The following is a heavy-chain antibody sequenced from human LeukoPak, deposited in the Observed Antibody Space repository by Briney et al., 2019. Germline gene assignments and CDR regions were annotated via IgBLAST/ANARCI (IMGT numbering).Heavy chain of an antibody. D-gene: IGHD2-2*01. J-gene: IGHJ5*02. CDR2: INHSGSS. CDR1: GGSFSGYY. CDR3: ARISLHIVVVPAVMGHWFDP. V-gene: IGHV4-34*01. Sequence: SETLSLTCAVYGGSFSGYYWSWIRQPPGEGLEWIGEINHSGSSSYNPSLKSRVTISVGTSNNQFSLKLSSVTAADTAVYYCARISLHIVVVPAVMGHWFDPWGQGTLVTVSS.